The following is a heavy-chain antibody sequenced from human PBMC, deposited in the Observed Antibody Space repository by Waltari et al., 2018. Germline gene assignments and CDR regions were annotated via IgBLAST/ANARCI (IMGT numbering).Heavy chain of an antibody. CDR2: MRGGST. CDR3: AKDGGLGYCTNGVCFRGRYYYYYYGMDV. V-gene: IGHV3-23*01. D-gene: IGHD2-8*01. CDR1: GFTFSSYA. J-gene: IGHJ6*02. Sequence: EVQLLESGGGLVQPGGSLRLSCAASGFTFSSYAMSWVRQAPGKGLEWVSAMRGGSTYYADSVKGRFTISRDNSKNTLYLQMNSLRAEDTAVYYCAKDGGLGYCTNGVCFRGRYYYYYYGMDVWGQGTTVTVSS.